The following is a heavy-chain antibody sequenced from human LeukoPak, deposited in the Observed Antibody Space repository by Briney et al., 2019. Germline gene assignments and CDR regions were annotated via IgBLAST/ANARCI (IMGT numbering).Heavy chain of an antibody. Sequence: SETLSLTCAVYGGSFSGYYWSWIRPPPGKGLEWIGEINHSGSTNYNPSLKSRVTISVDTSKNQFSLKLSSVTAADTAVYYCARGRQQLVRRYNWFDPWGQGTLVTVSS. CDR1: GGSFSGYY. CDR2: INHSGST. J-gene: IGHJ5*02. CDR3: ARGRQQLVRRYNWFDP. D-gene: IGHD6-6*01. V-gene: IGHV4-34*01.